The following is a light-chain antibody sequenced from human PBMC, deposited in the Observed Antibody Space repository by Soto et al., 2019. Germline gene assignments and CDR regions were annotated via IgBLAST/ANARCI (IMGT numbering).Light chain of an antibody. Sequence: QSALTQPASVSGSPGQSITISCSGTSSDIGTYDHVAWFQQFPGKTPKLVIYSVSDRPSGVSYRFSGSKSGNTASLTISGLQADDEADYYCISYTVSRSYVFGTGTKGNVL. CDR3: ISYTVSRSYV. CDR2: SVS. V-gene: IGLV2-14*01. CDR1: SSDIGTYDH. J-gene: IGLJ1*01.